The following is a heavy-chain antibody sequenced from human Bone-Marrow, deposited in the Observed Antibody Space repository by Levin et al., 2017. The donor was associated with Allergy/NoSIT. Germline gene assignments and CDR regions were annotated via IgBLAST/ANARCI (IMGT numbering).Heavy chain of an antibody. CDR2: IRSKANGHTT. Sequence: TGGSLRLSCVGSGFIFSDHYMDWVRQAPGKGLEWVARIRSKANGHTTEYAASGKGRFSVSRDDSKNSLYLQLNNLRPEDTAMYYCVCGRSGSVFDYWGQGTLVTVSS. CDR1: GFIFSDHY. J-gene: IGHJ4*02. V-gene: IGHV3-72*01. D-gene: IGHD3-10*01. CDR3: VCGRSGSVFDY.